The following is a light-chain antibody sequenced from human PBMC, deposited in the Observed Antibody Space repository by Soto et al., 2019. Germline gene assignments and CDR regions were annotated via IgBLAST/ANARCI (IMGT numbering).Light chain of an antibody. CDR3: AAWDGSLNAYV. J-gene: IGLJ1*01. V-gene: IGLV1-44*01. CDR1: SSNIGSNA. CDR2: TDN. Sequence: QSVLTQPPSASGTPGQRVTISCSGSSSNIGSNAVNWYQQFPGTAPKLLIYTDNQRRSGVPDRISGSKSGTSASLAISGLQSEDEADYLCAAWDGSLNAYVFGTGTKLTVL.